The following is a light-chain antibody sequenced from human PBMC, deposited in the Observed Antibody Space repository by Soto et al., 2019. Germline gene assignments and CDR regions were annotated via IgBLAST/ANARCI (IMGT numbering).Light chain of an antibody. V-gene: IGLV2-14*03. J-gene: IGLJ2*01. Sequence: QSALTQPASVSGSPGQSITFSCPGTSRNVGGYIYVSWYQQHPGQAPKLIIYDVSNRPSGISNRFSGSKSGNTASLTISGLQAEDEADYYCSSYTSRNTVVFGGGTKLTVL. CDR2: DVS. CDR3: SSYTSRNTVV. CDR1: SRNVGGYIY.